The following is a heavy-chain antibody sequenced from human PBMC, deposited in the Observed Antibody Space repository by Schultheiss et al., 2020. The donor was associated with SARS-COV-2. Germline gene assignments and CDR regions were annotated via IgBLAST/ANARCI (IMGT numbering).Heavy chain of an antibody. D-gene: IGHD6-19*01. CDR3: ARESGRYSSGWQGPQDGNRFDY. J-gene: IGHJ4*02. CDR1: GGTFSSYA. Sequence: SVKVSCKASGGTFSSYAISWVRQAPGQGLEWMGGIIPIFGTANYAQKFQGRVTITADKSTSTAYMELSSLRSEDTAVYYCARESGRYSSGWQGPQDGNRFDYWGQGTLVTVSS. V-gene: IGHV1-69*06. CDR2: IIPIFGTA.